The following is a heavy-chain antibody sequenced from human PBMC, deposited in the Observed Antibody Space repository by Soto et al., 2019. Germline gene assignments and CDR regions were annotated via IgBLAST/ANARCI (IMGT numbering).Heavy chain of an antibody. Sequence: PSETLSLTCAVYGGPFSRYYWCWIRQPPGKGLEWNGETNHSGSTNYNPSLKSRVTISLNTSKNQFSLKLSSVTAADTAVYYCARAFDDIVTGYYRRHLKYFQHWGQGTLVAVSS. CDR3: ARAFDDIVTGYYRRHLKYFQH. CDR1: GGPFSRYY. J-gene: IGHJ1*01. CDR2: TNHSGST. V-gene: IGHV4-34*01. D-gene: IGHD3-9*01.